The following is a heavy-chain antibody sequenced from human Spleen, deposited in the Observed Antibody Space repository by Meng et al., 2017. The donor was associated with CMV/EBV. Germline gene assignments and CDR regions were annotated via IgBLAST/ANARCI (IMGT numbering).Heavy chain of an antibody. CDR1: YACSCFG. CDR3: ARVDVLTIPAGYYAMDV. Sequence: YACSCFGINWVRRAPRQGKEWKGWISSHHGDTNYDQTVQSRVTMTTDTSTNTAYMELRGLTSDDTAVYYCARVDVLTIPAGYYAMDVWGQGTTVTVSS. D-gene: IGHD2-2*01. J-gene: IGHJ6*02. CDR2: ISSHHGDT. V-gene: IGHV1-18*01.